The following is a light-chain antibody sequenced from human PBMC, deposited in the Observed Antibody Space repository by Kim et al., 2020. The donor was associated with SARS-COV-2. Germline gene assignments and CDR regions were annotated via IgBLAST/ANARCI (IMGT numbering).Light chain of an antibody. Sequence: QSALAQPASVSGSPGQSIAISCTGTSSDIAPHNYVSWYQQHPDKAPKVIIYDVWRRPSGIPDRFSGSKSGITATLTISGLQADDEATYYCSSYTTSNTEVFGTGTKVTVL. CDR2: DVW. CDR1: SSDIAPHNY. CDR3: SSYTTSNTEV. J-gene: IGLJ1*01. V-gene: IGLV2-14*03.